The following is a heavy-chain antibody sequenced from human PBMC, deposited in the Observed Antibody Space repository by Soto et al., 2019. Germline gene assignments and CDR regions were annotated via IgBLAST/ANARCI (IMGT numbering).Heavy chain of an antibody. CDR1: GYTFTSYD. CDR3: ARVPGEQWLLHVCFDP. J-gene: IGHJ5*02. D-gene: IGHD6-19*01. V-gene: IGHV1-8*01. Sequence: ASVKVSCKASGYTFTSYDINWVRQATGQGLEWMGWMNPSSGNTGYAQKFQGRVTMTRNTSISTAYMELSSLRSEDTAVYYFARVPGEQWLLHVCFDPWGRLPRVTVSS. CDR2: MNPSSGNT.